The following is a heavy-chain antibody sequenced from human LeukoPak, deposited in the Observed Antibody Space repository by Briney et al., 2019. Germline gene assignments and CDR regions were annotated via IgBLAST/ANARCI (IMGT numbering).Heavy chain of an antibody. D-gene: IGHD2-2*01. CDR3: AKDITVVVPAATTDINYYYYYYMDV. Sequence: GRSLRLSCAASGFTFDDYAMHWVRQAPGKGLEWVSGISWNSGSIGYADSVKGRFTISRDNAKNSLYLQMNSLRAEDTALYYCAKDITVVVPAATTDINYYYYYYMDVWGKGTTVTVSS. CDR2: ISWNSGSI. CDR1: GFTFDDYA. V-gene: IGHV3-9*01. J-gene: IGHJ6*03.